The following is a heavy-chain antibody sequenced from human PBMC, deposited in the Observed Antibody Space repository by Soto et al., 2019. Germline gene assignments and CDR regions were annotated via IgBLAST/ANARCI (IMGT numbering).Heavy chain of an antibody. CDR1: GFTFCFYA. CDR3: ARLAKIEDRSQFYFDS. CDR2: ISYNGRNE. D-gene: IGHD2-15*01. V-gene: IGHV3-30*04. J-gene: IGHJ4*02. Sequence: QVQLVESGGDVVQPRRSLRLSCAASGFTFCFYAMHWVRQAPGKGLDWVALISYNGRNEHYVDSLRGRFTISRDNSQDTLYLQMDSLRHDDTAVYYCARLAKIEDRSQFYFDSCGQGTLVTVSS.